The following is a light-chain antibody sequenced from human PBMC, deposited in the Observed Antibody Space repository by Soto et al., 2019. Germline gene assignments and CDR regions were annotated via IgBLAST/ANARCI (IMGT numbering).Light chain of an antibody. J-gene: IGKJ5*01. CDR3: QQYKSYSPIT. V-gene: IGKV1-5*01. CDR1: QSVSGW. CDR2: DAS. Sequence: MTQSPATLSASVGDTVTVTFRASQSVSGWLAWYQQKPGKAPKLLIYDASNLQSGVPSRFSGSVSGTEFTLTISSLQPDDFATYYCQQYKSYSPITFGQGTRLEIK.